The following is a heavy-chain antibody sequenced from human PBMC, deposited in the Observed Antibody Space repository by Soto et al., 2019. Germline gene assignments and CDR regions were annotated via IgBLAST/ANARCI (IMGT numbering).Heavy chain of an antibody. D-gene: IGHD3-10*01. Sequence: QLQLQESGPGLVKPSETLSLTCTVSGGSISSSSYYWGWIRQPPGKGLEWIGSIYYSGSTYYNPSLKRRVTISVDTSKNQFSLKLSSVTAADTAVYYCASLSGWFGEENAFDIWGQGTMVTVSS. CDR3: ASLSGWFGEENAFDI. CDR2: IYYSGST. V-gene: IGHV4-39*01. CDR1: GGSISSSSYY. J-gene: IGHJ3*02.